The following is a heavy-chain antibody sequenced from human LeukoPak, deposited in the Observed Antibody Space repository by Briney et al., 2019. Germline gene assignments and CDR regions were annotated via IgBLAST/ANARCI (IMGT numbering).Heavy chain of an antibody. CDR2: IYTSGST. J-gene: IGHJ6*03. Sequence: PSETLSLTCTVSGGSISSYYWSWIRQPAGKGLEWIGRIYTSGSTNYNRSLKSRVTMSVDTSKNQFSLKLSSVTAADTAVYYCARVVERDYYYYYYMDVWGKGTTVTVSS. CDR3: ARVVERDYYYYYYMDV. D-gene: IGHD1-26*01. V-gene: IGHV4-4*07. CDR1: GGSISSYY.